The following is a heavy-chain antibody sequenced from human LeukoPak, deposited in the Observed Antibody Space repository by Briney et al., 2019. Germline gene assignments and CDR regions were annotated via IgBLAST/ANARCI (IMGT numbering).Heavy chain of an antibody. CDR2: VYYSGNT. D-gene: IGHD1-26*01. CDR1: GGSISGYY. V-gene: IGHV4-59*01. CDR3: ARGEYEDLVDN. Sequence: SETLSLTCTVSGGSISGYYWSWIRQSPGRGLEWIGYVYYSGNTIYNPSLKSRLTISLDTAKNQFSLKLSSVTSADTAVYYRARGEYEDLVDNWGQGTLVTVSS. J-gene: IGHJ4*02.